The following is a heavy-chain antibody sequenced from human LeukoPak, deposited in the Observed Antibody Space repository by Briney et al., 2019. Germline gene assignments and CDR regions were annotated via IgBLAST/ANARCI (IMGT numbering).Heavy chain of an antibody. CDR3: ARGYGTNSYDLNDS. J-gene: IGHJ4*02. V-gene: IGHV3-7*01. Sequence: PGGSLSLSCAASGFPFTAYWMNWVRQAPGKGLEWVANINKAGDERHYADSVKGRFTISRDNAKNSVFLQMDSLRDEDTAVYFCARGYGTNSYDLNDSWGQGTLVTVSS. CDR2: INKAGDER. CDR1: GFPFTAYW. D-gene: IGHD2-8*01.